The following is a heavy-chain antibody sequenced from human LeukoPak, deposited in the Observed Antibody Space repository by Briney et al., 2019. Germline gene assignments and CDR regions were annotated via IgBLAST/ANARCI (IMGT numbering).Heavy chain of an antibody. V-gene: IGHV3-21*01. CDR1: GSTFNGYS. CDR3: ARNRGDPSYFDY. Sequence: GGSLRLSCTASGSTFNGYSMNWVRQAPGKGLEWVSSISTSSSYIYYADSVKGRFTISRNNPKNSLYLQMNSLRAEDTAVYYCARNRGDPSYFDYWGQGTLVTVSS. J-gene: IGHJ4*02. CDR2: ISTSSSYI. D-gene: IGHD4-17*01.